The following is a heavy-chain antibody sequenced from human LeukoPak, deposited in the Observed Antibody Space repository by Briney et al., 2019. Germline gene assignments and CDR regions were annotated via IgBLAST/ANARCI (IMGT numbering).Heavy chain of an antibody. CDR2: ISYDGSNK. CDR3: ARDLLYSSSWYGGGDY. J-gene: IGHJ4*02. D-gene: IGHD6-13*01. CDR1: GFTFSSYA. V-gene: IGHV3-30*04. Sequence: GGSLRLSCAASGFTFSSYAMHWVRQAPGKGLEWVAVISYDGSNKYYADSVKGRFTISRDNSKNTLYLQMNSLRAEDTAGYYCARDLLYSSSWYGGGDYWGQGTLVTVSS.